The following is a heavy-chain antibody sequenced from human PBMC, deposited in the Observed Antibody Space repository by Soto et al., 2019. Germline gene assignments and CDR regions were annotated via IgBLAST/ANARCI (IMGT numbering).Heavy chain of an antibody. Sequence: PGGSLRLSCAASGFTFSSYSMNWVRQAPGKGLEWVSSISSSSSYIYYADSVKGRFTISRDNAKNSLYLQMNSLRAEDTAVYYCASYYGDATSPFDYWGQGTLVTVSS. CDR2: ISSSSSYI. V-gene: IGHV3-21*01. CDR1: GFTFSSYS. J-gene: IGHJ4*02. CDR3: ASYYGDATSPFDY. D-gene: IGHD4-17*01.